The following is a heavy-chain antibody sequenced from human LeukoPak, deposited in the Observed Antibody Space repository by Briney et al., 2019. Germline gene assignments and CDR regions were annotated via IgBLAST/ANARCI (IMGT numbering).Heavy chain of an antibody. CDR2: LYHTRST. J-gene: IGHJ4*02. CDR3: ARQADFALVEMATIMFDY. CDR1: GGSISTSSYY. Sequence: PSETLSLTCTVSGGSISTSSYYWGWIRQPPGKGLEWIGSLYHTRSTYYNPSLKSRVNISVDTSKNQFSLKLNSVTAADTAVYYCARQADFALVEMATIMFDYWGQGTLVTVSS. V-gene: IGHV4-39*01. D-gene: IGHD5-24*01.